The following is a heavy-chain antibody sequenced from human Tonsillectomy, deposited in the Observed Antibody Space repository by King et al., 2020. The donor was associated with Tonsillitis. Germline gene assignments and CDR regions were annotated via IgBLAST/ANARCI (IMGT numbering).Heavy chain of an antibody. CDR1: GGSISSYY. D-gene: IGHD6-6*01. V-gene: IGHV4-59*01. J-gene: IGHJ2*01. Sequence: VQLQESGPGLVKPSETLSLTCTVSGGSISSYYWSWIRQPPGKGLEWIGFIQYSGSTNYNPSLKSRVTISVDTSKNQFSLKLSSVTAADTAVYYCARVSSSSQWNFDLWGRGTLVTVSS. CDR2: IQYSGST. CDR3: ARVSSSSQWNFDL.